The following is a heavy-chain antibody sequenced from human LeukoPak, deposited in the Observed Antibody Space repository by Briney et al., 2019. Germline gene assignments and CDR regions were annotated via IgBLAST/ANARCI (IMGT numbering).Heavy chain of an antibody. CDR1: GYTLTELS. J-gene: IGHJ6*02. CDR2: FDPEDGET. CDR3: AREPSSPYCSGGSCYPWGEYGMDV. Sequence: ASVKVSCKVSGYTLTELSMHWVRQAPGKGLEWMGGFDPEDGETIYAQKSQGRVTMTEDTSTDTAYMELSSLRSEDTAVYYCAREPSSPYCSGGSCYPWGEYGMDVWGQGTTVTVSS. V-gene: IGHV1-24*01. D-gene: IGHD2-15*01.